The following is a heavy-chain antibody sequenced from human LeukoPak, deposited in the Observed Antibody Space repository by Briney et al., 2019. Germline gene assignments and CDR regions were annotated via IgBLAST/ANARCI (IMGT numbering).Heavy chain of an antibody. CDR1: GFTFSSYA. CDR2: IYSGGST. J-gene: IGHJ5*02. CDR3: ARLNNGYWNWFDP. Sequence: QTGGSLRLSCAASGFTFSSYAMSWVRQAPGKGLEWVSVIYSGGSTYYADSVKGRFTISRGNSKNTLYLQMNSLRAEDTAVYYCARLNNGYWNWFDPWGQGTLVTVSS. V-gene: IGHV3-53*01. D-gene: IGHD2-2*03.